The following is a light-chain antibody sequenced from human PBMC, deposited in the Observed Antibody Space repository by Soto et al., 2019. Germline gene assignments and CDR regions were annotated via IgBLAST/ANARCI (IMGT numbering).Light chain of an antibody. CDR1: SSDVGGYNY. J-gene: IGLJ1*01. CDR2: EVS. V-gene: IGLV2-14*01. Sequence: QSALTQPASVSGSPGQSITISCTGTSSDVGGYNYVSWYQQHPGKAPKLMIYEVSNRPSGVPNRFSGSMSGNTASLTISGLQAEDEADYYCSSYTSSSIFPFVFGTGTKLTVL. CDR3: SSYTSSSIFPFV.